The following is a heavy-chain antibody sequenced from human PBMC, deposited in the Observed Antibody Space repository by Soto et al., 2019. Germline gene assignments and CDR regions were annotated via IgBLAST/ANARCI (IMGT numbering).Heavy chain of an antibody. J-gene: IGHJ4*02. Sequence: SETLSLTCTVSGGSISSGDYYWSWIRQPPGKGLEWIGYIYYSGSTYYNPSLKSRVTISVDTSKNQFSLKLSSVTAADTAVYYCARDRAGTAGDSYFDYWGQGTLVTVSS. V-gene: IGHV4-30-4*01. D-gene: IGHD1-1*01. CDR1: GGSISSGDYY. CDR2: IYYSGST. CDR3: ARDRAGTAGDSYFDY.